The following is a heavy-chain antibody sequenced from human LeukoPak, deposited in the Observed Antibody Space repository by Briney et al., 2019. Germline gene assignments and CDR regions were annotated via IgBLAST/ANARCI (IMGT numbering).Heavy chain of an antibody. CDR3: AREVFCDSSGCPFDY. D-gene: IGHD3-22*01. CDR2: INPSGGST. J-gene: IGHJ4*02. Sequence: ASVKVSCKASGYTFTSYYMHWVRQVPGQGLEWMGIINPSGGSTSYAQKFQGRVTMTRDTSTSTVYMELSSLRSEDTAVYYCAREVFCDSSGCPFDYWGQGTLVTVSS. V-gene: IGHV1-46*01. CDR1: GYTFTSYY.